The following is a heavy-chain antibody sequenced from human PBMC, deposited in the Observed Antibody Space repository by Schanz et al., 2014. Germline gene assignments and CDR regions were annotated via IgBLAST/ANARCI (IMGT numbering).Heavy chain of an antibody. J-gene: IGHJ4*02. Sequence: EVQLVESGGGLVQPGGSLRLSCAASGFTVSKNYMSWVRQAPGKGLEWVSVIYSGGSTYYADSVKGRFSVSGDNSKNTLYFQLNSLRAEDTAVYYCARGGRDGIRASNYFDSWGQGTLVTVSS. CDR2: IYSGGST. CDR1: GFTVSKNY. D-gene: IGHD3-10*01. V-gene: IGHV3-66*01. CDR3: ARGGRDGIRASNYFDS.